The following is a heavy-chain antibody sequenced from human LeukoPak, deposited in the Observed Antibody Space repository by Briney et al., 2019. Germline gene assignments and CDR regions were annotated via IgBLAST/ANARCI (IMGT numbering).Heavy chain of an antibody. V-gene: IGHV3-30*02. CDR1: GFTFSSYG. CDR2: IRYDGSNK. CDR3: AKGSMLRGAGGGDFDY. D-gene: IGHD3-10*01. J-gene: IGHJ4*02. Sequence: GGSLRLSCAASGFTFSSYGMHWVRLAPGKGLEWVAFIRYDGSNKYYADSVKGRFTISRDSSKNTLYLQMNSLRAEDTAVYHCAKGSMLRGAGGGDFDYWGQGTLVTVSS.